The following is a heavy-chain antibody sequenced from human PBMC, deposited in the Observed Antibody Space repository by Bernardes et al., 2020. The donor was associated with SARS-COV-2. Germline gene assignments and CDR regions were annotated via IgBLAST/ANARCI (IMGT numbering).Heavy chain of an antibody. CDR1: GFTFSTYG. V-gene: IGHV3-30*03. CDR3: AREYYDSSGSYDGMDV. J-gene: IGHJ6*02. D-gene: IGHD3-22*01. CDR2: ISYDGSDK. Sequence: GGSLRLSCASSGFTFSTYGMHWVRKGPGKGLEWVAVISYDGSDKYHGDSVRGRFTISRDNSKNTLLLQMNSLRVEDTAVYYCAREYYDSSGSYDGMDVWGQRTTVIVSS.